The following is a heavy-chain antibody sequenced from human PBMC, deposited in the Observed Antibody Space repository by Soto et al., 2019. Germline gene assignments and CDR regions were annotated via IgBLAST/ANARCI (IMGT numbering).Heavy chain of an antibody. D-gene: IGHD3-10*01. Sequence: QVQLQQWGAGLLKPSETLSLTCAVYGGSFSGYYWSWIRQPPGKGLEWIGEINHSGSTNYNPSLKSRVTISVDTSKNQFSLKLSSVTAADTAVYYCARDRPLLLWFGEPYGMDVWGQGTTVTVSS. V-gene: IGHV4-34*01. J-gene: IGHJ6*02. CDR2: INHSGST. CDR3: ARDRPLLLWFGEPYGMDV. CDR1: GGSFSGYY.